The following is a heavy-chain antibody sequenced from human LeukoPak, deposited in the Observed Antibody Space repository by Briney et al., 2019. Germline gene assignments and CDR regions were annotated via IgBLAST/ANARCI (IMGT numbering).Heavy chain of an antibody. V-gene: IGHV4-34*01. CDR2: INHSGST. CDR1: GGSFSGYY. Sequence: SETLSLTCAIYGGSFSGYYWSWIRQPPGEGLEWIGEINHSGSTSYNPSLKSRVTISVDTSKNQISLKLSSVIAADTAVYYCARSRSGSYPDGDIWGQGTMVTVSS. J-gene: IGHJ3*02. CDR3: ARSRSGSYPDGDI. D-gene: IGHD1-14*01.